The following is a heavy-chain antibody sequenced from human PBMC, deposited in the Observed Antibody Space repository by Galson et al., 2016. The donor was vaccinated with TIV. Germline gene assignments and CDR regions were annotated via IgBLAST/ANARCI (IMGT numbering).Heavy chain of an antibody. D-gene: IGHD3-3*01. V-gene: IGHV1-18*01. CDR2: ISGYNGNK. Sequence: SVKVSCKASGYTLSSYSISWVRQAPGQGLEWMGWISGYNGNKNYAQKFQDRVTMTTDTSTNTVYMELRSLRSDVTAVYYCARVATKTFDFWSGFDNSFCMDVWGKGTTVTVSS. J-gene: IGHJ6*04. CDR3: ARVATKTFDFWSGFDNSFCMDV. CDR1: GYTLSSYS.